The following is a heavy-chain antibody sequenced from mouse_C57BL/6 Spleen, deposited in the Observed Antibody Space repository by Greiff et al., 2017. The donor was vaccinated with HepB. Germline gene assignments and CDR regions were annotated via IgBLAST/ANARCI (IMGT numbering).Heavy chain of an antibody. D-gene: IGHD2-4*01. CDR2: ISSGSSTI. V-gene: IGHV5-17*01. CDR1: GFTFSDYG. Sequence: EVQLVDSGGGLVKPGGSLKLSCAASGFTFSDYGMHWVRQAPEKGLEWVAYISSGSSTIYYADTVKGRFTISRDNAKNTLFLQRTSLRSEDTAMYYCAGRGLRSYWYFEFWGTGTTVTVSS. CDR3: AGRGLRSYWYFEF. J-gene: IGHJ1*03.